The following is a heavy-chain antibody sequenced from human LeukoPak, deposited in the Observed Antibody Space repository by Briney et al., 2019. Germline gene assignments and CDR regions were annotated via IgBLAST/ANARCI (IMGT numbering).Heavy chain of an antibody. V-gene: IGHV4-34*01. CDR2: INHSGST. CDR3: AGHDDFWSGLDY. D-gene: IGHD3-3*01. Sequence: SETLSLTCAVYGGSFSGYYWSWIRQPPGKGLEWIGEINHSGSTNYNPSLKSRVTISVDTSKNQFSLKLSSVTAADTAVYYCAGHDDFWSGLDYWGQGTLVTVSS. J-gene: IGHJ4*02. CDR1: GGSFSGYY.